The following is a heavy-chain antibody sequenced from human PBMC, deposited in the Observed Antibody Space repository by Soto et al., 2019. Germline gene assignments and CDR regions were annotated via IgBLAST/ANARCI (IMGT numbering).Heavy chain of an antibody. V-gene: IGHV3-30-3*01. CDR1: GLTFLDHA. CDR2: ISSDGSNR. CDR3: AQLAVLFHTDDF. J-gene: IGHJ4*02. D-gene: IGHD1-1*01. Sequence: GGSLRVSYASSGLTFLDHALHGVRQAPGKGLEWVTVISSDGSNRYYADSVKGRFTISRDNSKNTLYLQMNSLRVEVTAISICAQLAVLFHTDDFWGQGP.